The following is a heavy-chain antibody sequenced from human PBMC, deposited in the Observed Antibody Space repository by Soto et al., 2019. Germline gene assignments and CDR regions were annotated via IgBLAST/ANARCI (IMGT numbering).Heavy chain of an antibody. V-gene: IGHV4-31*03. CDR2: IYYSGTT. Sequence: QVQLQESGPGLLKPSRTLSLTCTISVGSISIGVFYCSWFRQHPGKGLEWIGYIYYSGTTYYNPSLKSRGTTSVDTAKNQFSLKLSSVTAADTAVYYCARSIDPWGQGTLVTVSS. J-gene: IGHJ5*02. CDR1: VGSISIGVFY. CDR3: ARSIDP.